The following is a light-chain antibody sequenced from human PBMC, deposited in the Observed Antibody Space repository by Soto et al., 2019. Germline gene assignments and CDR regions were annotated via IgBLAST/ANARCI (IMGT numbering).Light chain of an antibody. Sequence: DIQRTQSPSSLSVSVGDRVTITCRASQGISNYLAWSQQKPGKVPKVLIYAASTLQSGVPSRFSGSGSGTDFTLPISSLQPEDVATSYCQKYNSAPLTFGGGTQVEIK. CDR1: QGISNY. V-gene: IGKV1-27*01. CDR3: QKYNSAPLT. J-gene: IGKJ4*01. CDR2: AAS.